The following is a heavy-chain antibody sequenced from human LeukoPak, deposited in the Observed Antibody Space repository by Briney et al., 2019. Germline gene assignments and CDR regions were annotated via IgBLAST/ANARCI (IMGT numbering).Heavy chain of an antibody. V-gene: IGHV4-34*01. Sequence: SETLSLTCAIYGGSFTGYYWSWIRQPPGKGLEWIGEINHSGGTNYNPSLKSRVSISVDTSKSQSSLGLSSVTAADTAVYYCARRVAHRSLDYWGQGTLVTVSS. CDR1: GGSFTGYY. CDR3: ARRVAHRSLDY. D-gene: IGHD1-14*01. CDR2: INHSGGT. J-gene: IGHJ4*02.